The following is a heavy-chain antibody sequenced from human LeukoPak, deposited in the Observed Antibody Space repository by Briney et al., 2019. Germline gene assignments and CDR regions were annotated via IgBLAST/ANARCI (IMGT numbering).Heavy chain of an antibody. Sequence: PSETLSLTCTASGSIISYYWSWFRQPPGKGLEWIGYIYDSGSTNYNPSLTRRVTMSIDTSKNQFSLNLSSVTAADTAVYYCARHGRGWSFDYWGQGTLVTVSS. J-gene: IGHJ4*02. CDR2: IYDSGST. V-gene: IGHV4-59*01. CDR1: GSIISYY. D-gene: IGHD6-19*01. CDR3: ARHGRGWSFDY.